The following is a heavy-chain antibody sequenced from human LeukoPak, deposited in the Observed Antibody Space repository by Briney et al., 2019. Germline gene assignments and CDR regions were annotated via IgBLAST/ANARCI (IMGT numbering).Heavy chain of an antibody. V-gene: IGHV3-23*01. Sequence: GGSLRLSCAASGFTFSSYAMSWVRQAPGKGLEWVSAISGSGGSTYYADSVKGRFTISRDNSKNTLYLQMNSLRAGDTAVYYCAKGIMSGWSFDYWGQGTLVTVSS. CDR1: GFTFSSYA. J-gene: IGHJ4*02. CDR3: AKGIMSGWSFDY. CDR2: ISGSGGST. D-gene: IGHD6-19*01.